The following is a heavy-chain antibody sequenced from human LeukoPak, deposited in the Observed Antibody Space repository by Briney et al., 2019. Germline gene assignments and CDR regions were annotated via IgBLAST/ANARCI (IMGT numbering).Heavy chain of an antibody. Sequence: ASVKVSCKASGYTFTGYYMHWVRQAPGQGLEWMGWINPNSGGTNYAQKFQGRVTMTRDTSISTAYMELSRLRSDDTAVYYCARKIAVAACLYFQHWGQGTLVTVSS. CDR3: ARKIAVAACLYFQH. J-gene: IGHJ1*01. CDR2: INPNSGGT. V-gene: IGHV1-2*02. CDR1: GYTFTGYY. D-gene: IGHD6-19*01.